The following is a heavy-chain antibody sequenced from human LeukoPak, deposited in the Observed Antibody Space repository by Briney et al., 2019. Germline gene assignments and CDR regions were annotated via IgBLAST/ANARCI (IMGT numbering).Heavy chain of an antibody. D-gene: IGHD5-18*01. J-gene: IGHJ3*02. Sequence: PGGSMSFSCAASRFTFSSYAMNRFPKAPGKGLKWVSAISGSGGSTYYAHSVTGRFTISRDNSKNTLYLQMNSLRAEDTAVYYCAKGGRGYSYGSVLDAFDIWGQGTMVTVSS. CDR1: RFTFSSYA. CDR2: ISGSGGST. V-gene: IGHV3-23*01. CDR3: AKGGRGYSYGSVLDAFDI.